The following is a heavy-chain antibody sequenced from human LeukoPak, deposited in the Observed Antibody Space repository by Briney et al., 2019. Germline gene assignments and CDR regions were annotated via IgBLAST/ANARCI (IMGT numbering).Heavy chain of an antibody. CDR1: GGSISSYY. D-gene: IGHD6-13*01. CDR2: IYYSGST. CDR3: ARGPYSSSGYDFDY. J-gene: IGHJ4*02. Sequence: PETLTLTCTVSGGSISSYYWSWIRQPPGKGLEWTGYIYYSGSTNYNPSLKSRVTISVDTSKNQFSLKLSSVTAADTAVYYCARGPYSSSGYDFDYWGQGTLVTVSS. V-gene: IGHV4-59*01.